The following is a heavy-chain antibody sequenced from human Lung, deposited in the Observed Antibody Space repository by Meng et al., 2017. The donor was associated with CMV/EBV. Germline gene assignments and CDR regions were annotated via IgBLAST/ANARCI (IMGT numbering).Heavy chain of an antibody. CDR2: IWYDGSDK. Sequence: GGSLRLXCAASGFTFSSYGMHWVRQAPGKGLEWVAVIWYDGSDKYYADSVKGRFTISRDNSKNTLYLQMNSLRAEDTAVYYCAKGDYYGSGRSIDYWGQGXLVTVSS. D-gene: IGHD3-10*01. CDR1: GFTFSSYG. CDR3: AKGDYYGSGRSIDY. J-gene: IGHJ4*02. V-gene: IGHV3-33*06.